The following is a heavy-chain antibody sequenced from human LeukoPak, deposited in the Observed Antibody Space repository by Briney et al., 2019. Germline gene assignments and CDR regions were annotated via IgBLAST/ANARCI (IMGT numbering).Heavy chain of an antibody. V-gene: IGHV3-7*01. CDR2: IIQHGSEE. CDR1: GFTFSDYW. D-gene: IGHD5-18*01. J-gene: IGHJ3*02. CDR3: ARDFSGYSFGYEAFDI. Sequence: GGSLRLSCAASGFTFSDYWMNWVRQAPGKGLGWVANIIQHGSEEYYLDSVKGRFTISRDNARNSLYLQMSSLRPEDTAVYYCARDFSGYSFGYEAFDIWGPGTMVTVSS.